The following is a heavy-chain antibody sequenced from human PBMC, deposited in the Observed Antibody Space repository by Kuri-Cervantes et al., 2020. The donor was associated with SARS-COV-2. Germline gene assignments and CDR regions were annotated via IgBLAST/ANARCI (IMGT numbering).Heavy chain of an antibody. Sequence: GESLKISCEASGFTFSSYGMSWVRQAPGKGLEWVANMKEDGSEKYYVDSVKGRFAISRDNANNSLYLQMNSLRAEDTALYFCATDGPWDRPARAPFRWGQGTPVTVSS. V-gene: IGHV3-7*01. CDR1: GFTFSSYG. J-gene: IGHJ4*02. D-gene: IGHD1-26*01. CDR2: MKEDGSEK. CDR3: ATDGPWDRPARAPFR.